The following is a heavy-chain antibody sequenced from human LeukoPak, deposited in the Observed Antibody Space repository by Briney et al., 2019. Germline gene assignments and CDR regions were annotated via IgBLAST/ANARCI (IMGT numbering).Heavy chain of an antibody. D-gene: IGHD2-2*01. CDR3: ARGRSTVPLYYYYGMDV. V-gene: IGHV4-34*01. J-gene: IGHJ6*02. Sequence: SETLSLTCAVYGGSFSGYYWSWIRQPPGKGLEWIGEINHSGSTNYNPSLKSRVTISVDTSKSQFSLKLSSVTAADTAVYYCARGRSTVPLYYYYGMDVWGQGTTVTVSS. CDR1: GGSFSGYY. CDR2: INHSGST.